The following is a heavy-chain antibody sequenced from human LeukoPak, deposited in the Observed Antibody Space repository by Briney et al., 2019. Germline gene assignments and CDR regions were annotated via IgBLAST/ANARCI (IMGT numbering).Heavy chain of an antibody. V-gene: IGHV4-39*07. J-gene: IGHJ4*02. Sequence: PSETLSLTCTVSGGSISSSSYYWGWIRQPPGKGLEWIGSLYHTGSTYYNPSLKRRVTISVDTSKNQLSLNLTSVTAADTAVYYCAREGGPYRPLDYSGQGTLVTVSS. CDR2: LYHTGST. CDR3: AREGGPYRPLDY. CDR1: GGSISSSSYY.